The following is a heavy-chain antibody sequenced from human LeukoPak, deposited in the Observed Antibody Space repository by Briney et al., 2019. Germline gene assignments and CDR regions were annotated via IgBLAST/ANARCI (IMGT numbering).Heavy chain of an antibody. CDR2: ISHTGSAN. V-gene: IGHV3-48*03. D-gene: IGHD3-10*01. CDR1: GGSISSSN. J-gene: IGHJ3*02. Sequence: NPSGTLSLTCAVSGGSISSSNWWSWVRQPPGKGLEWVSYISHTGSANSYADSVKGRFTISRDNGKNSLFLQMNSLRVEDTAVYYCARDGRHYYGSGNYYSKDDFDIWGQGTMVTVSS. CDR3: ARDGRHYYGSGNYYSKDDFDI.